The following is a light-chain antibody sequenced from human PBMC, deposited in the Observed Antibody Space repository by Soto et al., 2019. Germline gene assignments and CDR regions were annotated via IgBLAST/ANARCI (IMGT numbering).Light chain of an antibody. CDR3: QQYGSSPRT. Sequence: EIALTQSPGTLSLSPGERATLSCRASQSVSSYLAWYQQKPGQAPRLLIYGASSRATGIPDRFSGSGSGTDFTLTISRLEPEDFAVYYCQQYGSSPRTFVQGTKVEIK. CDR1: QSVSSY. CDR2: GAS. V-gene: IGKV3-20*01. J-gene: IGKJ1*01.